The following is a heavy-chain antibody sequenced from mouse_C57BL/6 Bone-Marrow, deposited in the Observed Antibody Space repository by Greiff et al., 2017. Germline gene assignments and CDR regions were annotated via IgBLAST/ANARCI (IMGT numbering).Heavy chain of an antibody. J-gene: IGHJ3*01. V-gene: IGHV1-81*01. D-gene: IGHD2-5*01. Sequence: VQLQESGAELARPGASVKLSCKASGYTFTSYGISWVKQRTGQGLEWIGEIYPRSGNTYYNEKFKGKATLTADKSSSTAYMELRSLTSEDSAVYFCARKGAYYSNYEGFAYWGQGTLVTVSA. CDR3: ARKGAYYSNYEGFAY. CDR2: IYPRSGNT. CDR1: GYTFTSYG.